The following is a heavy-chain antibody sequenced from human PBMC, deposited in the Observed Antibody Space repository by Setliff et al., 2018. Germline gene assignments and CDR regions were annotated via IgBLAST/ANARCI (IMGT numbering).Heavy chain of an antibody. Sequence: SETLSLTCTVSGGSITSGYYWSWIRQPPGKGLEWIGYIHSSGRSNYNPSLKSRVTTSIDTSKNQFSLKLSSVTAADTAVYYCARRIVGAVDGFDIWGQGTMVTVSS. V-gene: IGHV4-4*08. D-gene: IGHD1-26*01. CDR1: GGSITSGYY. J-gene: IGHJ3*02. CDR3: ARRIVGAVDGFDI. CDR2: IHSSGRS.